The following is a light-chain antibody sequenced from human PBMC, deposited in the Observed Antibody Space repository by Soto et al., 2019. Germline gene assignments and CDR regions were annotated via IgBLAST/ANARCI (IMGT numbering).Light chain of an antibody. CDR3: QQINGYPLT. Sequence: DVQLTQTPSFLSASAGDRVTITCRASRDISTYLAWCQQKPGKAPKLLIYAASTLHTGVPSRFSGSGSGTEFTLTISSLQPEDFATFICQQINGYPLTFGGGTKVDIK. V-gene: IGKV1-9*01. J-gene: IGKJ4*01. CDR2: AAS. CDR1: RDISTY.